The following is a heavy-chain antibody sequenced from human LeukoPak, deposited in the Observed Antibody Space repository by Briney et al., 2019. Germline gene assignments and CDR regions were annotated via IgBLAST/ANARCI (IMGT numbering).Heavy chain of an antibody. CDR1: GGSISSGGYY. CDR3: ARCYGSGSYYSFDY. J-gene: IGHJ4*02. Sequence: SETLSLTCTVSGGSISSGGYYWSWIRQHPGKGLEWIGYIYYSGSTYYNPSLKSRVTILVDTSKNQFSLKLSSVTAADTAVYYCARCYGSGSYYSFDYWGQGTLVTVSS. V-gene: IGHV4-31*03. CDR2: IYYSGST. D-gene: IGHD3-10*01.